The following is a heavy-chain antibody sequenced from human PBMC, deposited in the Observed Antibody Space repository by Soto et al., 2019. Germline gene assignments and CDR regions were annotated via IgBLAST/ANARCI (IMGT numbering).Heavy chain of an antibody. J-gene: IGHJ5*02. CDR1: GGTFSSYT. Sequence: GASVKVSCKASGGTFSSYTISWVRQAPGQGLEWMGRIIPILGIANYAQKFQGRVTITADKSTSTAYMELSSLRSEDTAVYYCAGDYGDYVGWFDPWGQGTLVTVSS. V-gene: IGHV1-69*04. D-gene: IGHD4-17*01. CDR3: AGDYGDYVGWFDP. CDR2: IIPILGIA.